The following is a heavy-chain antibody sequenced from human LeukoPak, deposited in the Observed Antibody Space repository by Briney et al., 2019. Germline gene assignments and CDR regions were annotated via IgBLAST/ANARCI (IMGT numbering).Heavy chain of an antibody. D-gene: IGHD3-9*01. J-gene: IGHJ6*02. V-gene: IGHV3-66*01. CDR3: ARGYFDYLAYGMDV. CDR1: GFNVNGHY. Sequence: GGSLRLSCAASGFNVNGHYMIWVRQAPGKGLEWVSVLYSGGDTYYADSVRGRFTVSRDNSKNTVYLQLNRLGVEDTAMYYCARGYFDYLAYGMDVWGQGTTVSVSS. CDR2: LYSGGDT.